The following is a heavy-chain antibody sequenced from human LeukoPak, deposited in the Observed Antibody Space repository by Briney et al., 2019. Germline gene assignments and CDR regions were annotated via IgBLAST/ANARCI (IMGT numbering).Heavy chain of an antibody. V-gene: IGHV1-8*01. CDR1: GYIFSRFD. CDR3: ARGFYNKN. CDR2: NNPKSGST. D-gene: IGHD2/OR15-2a*01. J-gene: IGHJ4*01. Sequence: APVSVSCKTSGYIFSRFDINWVRQAPGQGLEWMGWNNPKSGSTGYSQRFQGRSTMTSNTSTSPAFLELKRVTFEDKAVYYCARGFYNKNWGQRTLV.